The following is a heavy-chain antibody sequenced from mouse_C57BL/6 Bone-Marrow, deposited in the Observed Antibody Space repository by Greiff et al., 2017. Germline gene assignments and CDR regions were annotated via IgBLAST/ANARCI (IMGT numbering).Heavy chain of an antibody. J-gene: IGHJ2*01. Sequence: VQLQQSGAELVRPGASVKLSCTASGFNIKDDYMHWVKQRPEQGLEWIGWIDPANGDTEYASKFQGKATITADTSSNTAYLQLSSLTSEDTAVYYCTTSIYYGNPYYFDYWGQGTTLTVSS. CDR2: IDPANGDT. CDR1: GFNIKDDY. D-gene: IGHD2-1*01. V-gene: IGHV14-4*01. CDR3: TTSIYYGNPYYFDY.